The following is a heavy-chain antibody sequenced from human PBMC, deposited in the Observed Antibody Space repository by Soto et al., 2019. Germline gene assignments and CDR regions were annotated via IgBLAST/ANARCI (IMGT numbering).Heavy chain of an antibody. V-gene: IGHV1-3*01. CDR3: ARDMGYCSSTSCHYYYYYYMDV. D-gene: IGHD2-2*01. J-gene: IGHJ6*03. CDR1: GYTFTSYA. CDR2: INAGNGNT. Sequence: ASVKVSCKASGYTFTSYAMHWVRQAPGQRLEWMGWINAGNGNTKYSQKFQGRVTITRDTSASTAYMELSSLRSEDTAVYYCARDMGYCSSTSCHYYYYYYMDVWGKGTTVTVSS.